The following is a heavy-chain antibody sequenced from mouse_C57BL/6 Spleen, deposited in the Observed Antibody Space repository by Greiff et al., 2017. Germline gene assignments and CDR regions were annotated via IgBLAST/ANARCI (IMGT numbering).Heavy chain of an antibody. Sequence: VQLQQSGPELVKPGASVKISCKASGYAFSSSWMNWVKQRPGTGLEWIGRIYPGDGDDNYNGKFQGQATMTADKSSITAYTQLSRLTSEDSAVYFFARANCDGGYFDHCCKGTTLTVSS. CDR3: ARANCDGGYFDH. V-gene: IGHV1-82*01. CDR1: GYAFSSSW. D-gene: IGHD4-1*01. J-gene: IGHJ2*01. CDR2: IYPGDGDD.